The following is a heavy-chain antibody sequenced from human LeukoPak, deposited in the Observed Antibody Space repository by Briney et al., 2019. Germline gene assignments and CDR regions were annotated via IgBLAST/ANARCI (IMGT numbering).Heavy chain of an antibody. CDR2: IWYDGSNK. CDR3: ARGDVDTAMDYDPPAPGGY. Sequence: PGRSLRLSCAASGFTFSSYGMHWVRQAPGKGLEWVAVIWYDGSNKYYADSVKGRFTISRDNSKNTLCLQMNSLRAEDTAVYYCARGDVDTAMDYDPPAPGGYWGQGTLVTVSS. CDR1: GFTFSSYG. J-gene: IGHJ4*02. D-gene: IGHD5-18*01. V-gene: IGHV3-33*01.